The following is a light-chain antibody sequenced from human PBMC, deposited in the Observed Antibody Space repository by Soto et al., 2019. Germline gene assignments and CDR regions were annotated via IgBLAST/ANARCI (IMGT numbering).Light chain of an antibody. CDR3: QQRNDWPLT. V-gene: IGKV3D-20*02. J-gene: IGKJ4*01. CDR1: QTLSTNS. CDR2: AAS. Sequence: EIVLTQSPGILSLSPGERATLSCRASQTLSTNSLAWYQQRPGQTPRLLIYAASTRNTDIPDRFNGSGSGTDFALTISRLEPEDFALYYCQQRNDWPLTFGGGTKVDIK.